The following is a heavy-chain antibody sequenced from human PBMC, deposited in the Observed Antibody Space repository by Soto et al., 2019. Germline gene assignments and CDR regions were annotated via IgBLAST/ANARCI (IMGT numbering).Heavy chain of an antibody. V-gene: IGHV4-30-2*01. Sequence: SETLSLTCTVSGGSINSGGYSWTWIRQPPGKGREWFGLINHSGSTNYNPSLKSRVTISVDTSKNQFSLKLTSVTAADTAVYYCARDKITGLFDYWGQGTLVTVSS. CDR1: GGSINSGGYS. J-gene: IGHJ4*02. CDR2: INHSGST. CDR3: ARDKITGLFDY. D-gene: IGHD2-8*02.